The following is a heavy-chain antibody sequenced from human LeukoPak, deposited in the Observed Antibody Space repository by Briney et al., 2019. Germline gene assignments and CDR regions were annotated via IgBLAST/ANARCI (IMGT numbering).Heavy chain of an antibody. D-gene: IGHD1-1*01. CDR1: GGSISSGSYY. J-gene: IGHJ4*02. CDR2: IYTSGST. V-gene: IGHV4-61*09. Sequence: PSETLSLTCTVSGGSISSGSYYWSWIRQPAGKGLEWIGHIYTSGSTDYDPSLKSRVTISVDTSKNQFSLKLSSVTATDTAVYYCARHPPPGASLYYFDYWGQGTLVTVSS. CDR3: ARHPPPGASLYYFDY.